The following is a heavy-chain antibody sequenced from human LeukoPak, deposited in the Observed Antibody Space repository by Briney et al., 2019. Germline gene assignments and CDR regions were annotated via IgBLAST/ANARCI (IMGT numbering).Heavy chain of an antibody. CDR2: INPSGDNT. CDR3: ARDGYYDSSGYHYEVFEH. J-gene: IGHJ4*02. D-gene: IGHD3-22*01. Sequence: ASVKVSCKASEYALSGYHMHWVRQGPGQGLEWLGIINPSGDNTMYAQKFQGRVTMTRDMSTSTVYMELSSLRPADTAVYYCARDGYYDSSGYHYEVFEHWGQGTLVTVSS. V-gene: IGHV1-46*01. CDR1: EYALSGYH.